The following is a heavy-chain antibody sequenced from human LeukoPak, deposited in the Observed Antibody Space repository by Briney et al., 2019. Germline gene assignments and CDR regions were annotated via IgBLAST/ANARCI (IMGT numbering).Heavy chain of an antibody. CDR1: GFTVSSNF. V-gene: IGHV3-66*01. D-gene: IGHD3-22*01. J-gene: IGHJ4*02. Sequence: PGGSLRLSCAASGFTVSSNFMSLVRQAPGKGLEWVSVIYSGGSTYYADSVKGRSTISRDNSKNTLYLQMNSLRAEDTAVYYCASGKGGYYLSAIDYWGQGTLVTVSS. CDR3: ASGKGGYYLSAIDY. CDR2: IYSGGST.